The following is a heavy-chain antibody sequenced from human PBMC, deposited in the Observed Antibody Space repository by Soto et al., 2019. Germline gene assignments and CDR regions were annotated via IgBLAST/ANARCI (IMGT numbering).Heavy chain of an antibody. J-gene: IGHJ3*02. V-gene: IGHV3-23*01. Sequence: GGSLRLSCAASGFTFSSYAMNWVRQAPGKGLEWVSAVSGSGGSTFYADSVKGRFTISRDNSKNTLYMQMNSLRAEDTAVYYCAKDRAHISSWYRVHDAFYIWGQGTMVTVSS. D-gene: IGHD6-13*01. CDR1: GFTFSSYA. CDR2: VSGSGGST. CDR3: AKDRAHISSWYRVHDAFYI.